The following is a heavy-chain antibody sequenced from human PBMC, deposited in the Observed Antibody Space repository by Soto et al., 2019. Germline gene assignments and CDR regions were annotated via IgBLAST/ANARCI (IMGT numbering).Heavy chain of an antibody. CDR3: ARHDGWFDP. J-gene: IGHJ5*02. V-gene: IGHV4-39*01. CDR2: VYYSGAT. Sequence: SETLSLTCNVSGDSMTSPPYYWGWIRQPPGKGLERIGTVYYSGATYYNPSLRGRRTVSADTSKNYFSLRLTSVTAADTAVYYCARHDGWFDPLGQGIQVTVSS. CDR1: GDSMTSPPYY.